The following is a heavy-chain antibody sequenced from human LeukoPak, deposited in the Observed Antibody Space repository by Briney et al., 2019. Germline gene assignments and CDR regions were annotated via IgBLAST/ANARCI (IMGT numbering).Heavy chain of an antibody. CDR3: ARDLGGYYDSSGYLGSDY. CDR2: IYYSGST. CDR1: GGSVSSGSYY. Sequence: SETLSLTCTVSGGSVSSGSYYWSWIRQPPGKGLEWIGYIYYSGSTNYNPSLKSRVTISVDTSKNQFSLKLSSVTAADTAVYYCARDLGGYYDSSGYLGSDYWGQGTLVTVSS. V-gene: IGHV4-61*01. J-gene: IGHJ4*02. D-gene: IGHD3-22*01.